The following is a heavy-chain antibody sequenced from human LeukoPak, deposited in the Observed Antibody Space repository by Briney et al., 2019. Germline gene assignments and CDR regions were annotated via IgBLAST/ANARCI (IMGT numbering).Heavy chain of an antibody. V-gene: IGHV4-4*02. J-gene: IGHJ4*02. CDR2: INHSGST. CDR3: ARQFGPIDY. Sequence: SETLSLTCAVSGGSITSTNWWTWVRQPPGKGLKWIGEINHSGSTNYNPSLKSRVTISVDTSKNQFSLKLSSVTAADTAVYYCARQFGPIDYWGQGTLVTVSS. CDR1: GGSITSTNW. D-gene: IGHD3-10*01.